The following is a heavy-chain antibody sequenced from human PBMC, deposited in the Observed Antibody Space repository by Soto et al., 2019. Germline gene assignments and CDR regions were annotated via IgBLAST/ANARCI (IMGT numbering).Heavy chain of an antibody. CDR1: GYTFTSYG. Sequence: QVQLVQSGGEVKKPGASVKVSCKASGYTFTSYGCSWVRQAPGQGLEWMGWISAYNGNTNYAQKLQGRVTSTTDTSTNTASMELRSLRSDDTAVYYCARVGHWGMEGYEDWFDPWGQGTLVTVSS. V-gene: IGHV1-18*01. J-gene: IGHJ5*02. D-gene: IGHD5-12*01. CDR2: ISAYNGNT. CDR3: ARVGHWGMEGYEDWFDP.